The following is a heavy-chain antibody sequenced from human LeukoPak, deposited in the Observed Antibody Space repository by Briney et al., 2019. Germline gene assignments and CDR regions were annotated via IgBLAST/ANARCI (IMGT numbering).Heavy chain of an antibody. CDR1: GDTFTGYY. D-gene: IGHD6-19*01. V-gene: IGHV1-18*04. CDR3: ARVVAVAGLGAFDI. J-gene: IGHJ3*02. Sequence: GASVKVSCKASGDTFTGYYIHWVRQAPGQGLEWMGWISAYNGNTNYAQKLQGRVTMTTNTSTSTAYMELRSLRSDDTAVYYCARVVAVAGLGAFDIWGQGTMVTVSS. CDR2: ISAYNGNT.